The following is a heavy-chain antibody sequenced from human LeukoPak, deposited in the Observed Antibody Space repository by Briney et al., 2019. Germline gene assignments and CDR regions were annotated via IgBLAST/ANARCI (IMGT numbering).Heavy chain of an antibody. Sequence: SETLSLTCTVSGGSISSYYWSWIRQPPGKGLEWIGYIYYSGSTNYNPSLKSRVTISVDPSKNQFSLKLSSVTAADTAVYYWARPYCSSTSCYEFDPWGQGTLVTVSS. CDR3: ARPYCSSTSCYEFDP. D-gene: IGHD2-2*01. V-gene: IGHV4-59*08. J-gene: IGHJ5*02. CDR1: GGSISSYY. CDR2: IYYSGST.